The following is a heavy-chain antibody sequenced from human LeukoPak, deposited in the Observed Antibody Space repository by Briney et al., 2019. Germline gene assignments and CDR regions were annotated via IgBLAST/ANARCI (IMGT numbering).Heavy chain of an antibody. D-gene: IGHD2-2*01. CDR1: GLTISSYS. V-gene: IGHV3-48*01. Sequence: PGGSLRLSCAASGLTISSYSMNWVRQAPGKGLQWVSYISSSSSTIYYADSVKGRFTISRDNAKNSLYLQMNSLRAEDTAVYYCARDGTDCSSTSCYFSYYYYYYMDVWGKGTTVTISS. CDR3: ARDGTDCSSTSCYFSYYYYYYMDV. CDR2: ISSSSSTI. J-gene: IGHJ6*03.